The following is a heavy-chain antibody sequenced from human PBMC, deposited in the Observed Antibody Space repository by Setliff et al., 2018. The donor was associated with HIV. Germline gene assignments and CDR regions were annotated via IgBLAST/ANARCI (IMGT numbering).Heavy chain of an antibody. CDR1: GETIRNGFYY. CDR3: ARGGGPDTNFDS. CDR2: IYYSGSN. J-gene: IGHJ4*02. V-gene: IGHV4-39*07. Sequence: SETLSLTCTVSGETIRNGFYYWHWMRQPPGKGLEWIGSIYYSGSNHYKSSLKSRVTISVDTSKNQFSLRLSSVTAADTAVYYCARGGGPDTNFDSWGRGTLVTVSS.